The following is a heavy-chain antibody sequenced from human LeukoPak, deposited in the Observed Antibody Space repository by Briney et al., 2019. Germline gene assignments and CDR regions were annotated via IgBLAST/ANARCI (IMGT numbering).Heavy chain of an antibody. CDR1: GYTFTGYY. CDR3: ARGSSSWVDLAFDY. V-gene: IGHV1-2*02. J-gene: IGHJ4*02. CDR2: INPNSGGT. Sequence: ASVKVSCKASGYTFTGYYMHWVRQAPGQGLEWMGWINPNSGGTDYAQKFQGRVTMTRDTSISTAYMELSRLRSDDTAVYYCARGSSSWVDLAFDYWGQGTLVTVSS. D-gene: IGHD6-13*01.